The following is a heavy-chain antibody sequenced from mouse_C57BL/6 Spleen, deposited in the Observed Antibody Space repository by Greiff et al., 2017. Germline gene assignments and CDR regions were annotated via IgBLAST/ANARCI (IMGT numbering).Heavy chain of an antibody. CDR2: INPSTGGT. D-gene: IGHD2-1*01. V-gene: IGHV1-42*01. CDR1: GYSFTGYY. J-gene: IGHJ4*01. CDR3: ARTEDGNSYYAMDY. Sequence: VQLQQSGPELVKPGASVKISCKASGYSFTGYYMNWVKQSPEKSLEWIGEINPSTGGTTYNQKFKAKATLTVDKSSSTAYMQLTSLTSEDSAVYYCARTEDGNSYYAMDYWGQGTSVTVSS.